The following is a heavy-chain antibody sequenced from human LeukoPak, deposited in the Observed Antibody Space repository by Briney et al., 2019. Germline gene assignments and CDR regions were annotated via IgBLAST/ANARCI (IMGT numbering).Heavy chain of an antibody. J-gene: IGHJ4*02. CDR2: IFYSGST. CDR3: ARHGSYYGSAPHYYF. V-gene: IGHV4-39*01. Sequence: SETLSLTCTVSGGSISSSSYYWGWIRQPPGKGLDWIGSIFYSGSTYYNPSLKSRVTISVDTSKNQFSLKLSSVTAADTAVYYCARHGSYYGSAPHYYFWGQGTLVTVSS. CDR1: GGSISSSSYY. D-gene: IGHD3-10*01.